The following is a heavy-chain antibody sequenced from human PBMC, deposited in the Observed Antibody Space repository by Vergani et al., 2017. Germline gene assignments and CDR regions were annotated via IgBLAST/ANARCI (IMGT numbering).Heavy chain of an antibody. CDR1: GYTFTSYA. Sequence: QVQLVQSGSELKKPGASVKVSCKASGYTFTSYAVNWVRQAPGQGLEWMGWINTNTGNPTYAQGFTGRFVFSLDTSVSTAYLQISGLKAEDSAVYYCARGRQWRLTEYLYGMDVWGQGTTVTVSS. V-gene: IGHV7-4-1*02. CDR3: ARGRQWRLTEYLYGMDV. CDR2: INTNTGNP. J-gene: IGHJ6*02. D-gene: IGHD6-19*01.